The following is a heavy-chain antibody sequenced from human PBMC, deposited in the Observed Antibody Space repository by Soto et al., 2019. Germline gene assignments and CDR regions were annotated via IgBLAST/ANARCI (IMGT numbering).Heavy chain of an antibody. D-gene: IGHD6-19*01. V-gene: IGHV4-59*01. CDR2: IYYSGST. CDR3: ARIAVAGDYYFDY. J-gene: IGHJ4*02. Sequence: SETLSLTCTVSGGSISSYYWSWIRQPPGKGLEWIGYIYYSGSTNYNPSLKSRVTISVDTSKNQFSLKLSSVTAADTAVYYCARIAVAGDYYFDYWGQGTLVTVSS. CDR1: GGSISSYY.